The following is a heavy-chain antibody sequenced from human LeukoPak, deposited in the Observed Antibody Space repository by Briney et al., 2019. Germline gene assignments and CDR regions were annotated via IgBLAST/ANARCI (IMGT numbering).Heavy chain of an antibody. Sequence: GGSLRLSCAASGFTFSSYGMHWVRQAPGKGLEWVAFIRYDGSNKYYADSVKGRFTISRDNSKNTLYLQMNSLRAEDTAVYYCAKGCSSTSCYPLLSGGNWFDPWGQGTLVTVSS. CDR1: GFTFSSYG. V-gene: IGHV3-30*02. J-gene: IGHJ5*02. CDR3: AKGCSSTSCYPLLSGGNWFDP. D-gene: IGHD2-2*01. CDR2: IRYDGSNK.